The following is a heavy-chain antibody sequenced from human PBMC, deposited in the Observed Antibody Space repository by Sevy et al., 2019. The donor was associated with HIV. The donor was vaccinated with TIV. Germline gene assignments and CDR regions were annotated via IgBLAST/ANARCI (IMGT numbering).Heavy chain of an antibody. V-gene: IGHV3-30*15. CDR3: ARDPNQDAFDI. CDR2: ISFDGNYT. Sequence: GGCLRLSCAASGFTFRTYSMYWVRQAPVKGLERVALISFDGNYTNYADSVKGRFTISRYNSNNRLDLQMSSLRVEDTAVYYCARDPNQDAFDIWGQGTVVTVSS. CDR1: GFTFRTYS. J-gene: IGHJ3*02. D-gene: IGHD2-2*01.